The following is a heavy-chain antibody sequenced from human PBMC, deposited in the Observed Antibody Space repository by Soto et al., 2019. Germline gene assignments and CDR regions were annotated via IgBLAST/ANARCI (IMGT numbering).Heavy chain of an antibody. V-gene: IGHV4-34*01. CDR3: ARGKRVRAYYYYGMDV. J-gene: IGHJ6*02. Sequence: PSETLSLTCAAYGGSFSCYYWSWIRQPPGKGLEWIGEINHSGSTNYNPSLKSRVTISVDTSKNQFSLKLSSVTAADTAVYYCARGKRVRAYYYYGMDVWGQGTTVTVSS. D-gene: IGHD4-4*01. CDR1: GGSFSCYY. CDR2: INHSGST.